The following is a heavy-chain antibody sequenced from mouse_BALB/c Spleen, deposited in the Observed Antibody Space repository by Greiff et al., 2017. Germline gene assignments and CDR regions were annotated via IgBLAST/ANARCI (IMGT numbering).Heavy chain of an antibody. CDR3: ARDYYGSSYDAMDY. CDR2: IDPANGNT. J-gene: IGHJ4*01. V-gene: IGHV14-3*02. Sequence: VKQRPEQGLEWIGRIDPANGNTKYDPKFQGKATITADTSSNTAYLQLSSLTSEDTAVYYCARDYYGSSYDAMDYWGQGTSVTVSS. D-gene: IGHD1-1*01.